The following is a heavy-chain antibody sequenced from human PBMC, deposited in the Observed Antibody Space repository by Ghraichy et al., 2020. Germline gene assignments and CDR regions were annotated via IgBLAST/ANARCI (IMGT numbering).Heavy chain of an antibody. D-gene: IGHD3-22*01. Sequence: ASVKVSCKASGYTFTSYGISWVRQAPGQGLEWMGWISAYNGNTNYAQKLQGRVTMTTDTSTSTAYMELRSLRSDDTAVYYCARDHAPFKYYDSSGSHDAFDIWGQGTMVTVSS. CDR2: ISAYNGNT. V-gene: IGHV1-18*01. CDR1: GYTFTSYG. J-gene: IGHJ3*02. CDR3: ARDHAPFKYYDSSGSHDAFDI.